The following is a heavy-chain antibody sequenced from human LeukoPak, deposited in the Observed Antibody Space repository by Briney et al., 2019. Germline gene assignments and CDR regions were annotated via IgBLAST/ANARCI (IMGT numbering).Heavy chain of an antibody. CDR2: ISYSGVT. CDR3: ARRSYYDSSGYLPSPYYFDY. J-gene: IGHJ4*02. V-gene: IGHV4-59*08. CDR1: GGSTSSHY. D-gene: IGHD3-22*01. Sequence: ASETLSLTCIVSGGSTSSHYWSWIRQPPGKGLEWIGYISYSGVTESNPSLKSRVTISVDTSKNQFSLKLSSVTAADTAVYYCARRSYYDSSGYLPSPYYFDYWGQGTLVTVSS.